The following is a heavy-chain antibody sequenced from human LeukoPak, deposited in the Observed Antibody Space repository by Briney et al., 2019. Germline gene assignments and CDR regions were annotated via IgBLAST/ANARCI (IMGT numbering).Heavy chain of an antibody. CDR3: ARESGGWNDVGDYYGMDV. CDR1: GYTFTGYY. V-gene: IGHV1-46*01. CDR2: INPSGGST. Sequence: GASVKVSCKASGYTFTGYYIHWVRQAPGQGLEWMGIINPSGGSTSYAQKFQGRVTMTRDTSTSTVYMELSSLRSEDTAAYYCARESGGWNDVGDYYGMDVWGQGTTVTVSS. D-gene: IGHD1-1*01. J-gene: IGHJ6*02.